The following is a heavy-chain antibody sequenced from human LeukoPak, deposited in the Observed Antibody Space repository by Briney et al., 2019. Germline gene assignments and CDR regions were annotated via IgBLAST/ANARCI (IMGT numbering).Heavy chain of an antibody. D-gene: IGHD1-26*01. J-gene: IGHJ4*02. CDR3: AREATGATGYFDY. V-gene: IGHV3-48*03. CDR1: GLTFSTYE. Sequence: PGGSLRLSCAASGLTFSTYEMNWVRQAPGKGLEWVSYIPSSGSTIYYVDSVKGRFTISRDNAKNSLYLQMNSLRVEDTAVYYCAREATGATGYFDYWGQGTLVTVSS. CDR2: IPSSGSTI.